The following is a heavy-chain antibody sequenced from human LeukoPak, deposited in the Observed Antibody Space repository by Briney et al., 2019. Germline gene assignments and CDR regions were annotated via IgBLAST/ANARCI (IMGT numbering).Heavy chain of an antibody. CDR2: INPSGGST. CDR3: ARDRSGVLLWFGGNDY. V-gene: IGHV1-46*01. J-gene: IGHJ4*02. CDR1: GYTFTGYY. D-gene: IGHD3-10*01. Sequence: ASVKVSCKASGYTFTGYYMHWVRQAPGQGLEWMGIINPSGGSTSYAQKFQGRVTMTRHTSTSTVYMELSSLRSEDTAVYYCARDRSGVLLWFGGNDYWGQGTLVTVSS.